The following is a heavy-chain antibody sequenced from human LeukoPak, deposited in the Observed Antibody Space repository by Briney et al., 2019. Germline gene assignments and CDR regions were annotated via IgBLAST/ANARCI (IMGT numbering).Heavy chain of an antibody. V-gene: IGHV3-30-3*01. Sequence: GGSLRLSCAASGFTFSSYAMHWVRQAPGKGLEWVAVISYDGSNKYCADSVKGRFTISRDNSKNTLYLQMNSLRAEDTAVYYCARAGKEYSSYDYWGQGTPVTVSS. CDR3: ARAGKEYSSYDY. CDR2: ISYDGSNK. J-gene: IGHJ4*02. D-gene: IGHD6-6*01. CDR1: GFTFSSYA.